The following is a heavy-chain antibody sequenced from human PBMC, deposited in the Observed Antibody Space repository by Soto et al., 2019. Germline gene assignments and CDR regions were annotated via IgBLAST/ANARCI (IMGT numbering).Heavy chain of an antibody. D-gene: IGHD2-15*01. J-gene: IGHJ6*02. CDR3: AREGYCSSGSCALYSHDFFGMDV. CDR1: GYTFTTYY. CDR2: INPNSGVT. Sequence: QVQLVQSGAEVEKPGASVKVSCKASGYTFTTYYVHWVRQAPGQGLEWMGWINPNSGVTSYAHKFQGRVTMTRDTSISTAYMELSRLRSDDTAVYYCAREGYCSSGSCALYSHDFFGMDVWGQGTTVTVSS. V-gene: IGHV1-2*02.